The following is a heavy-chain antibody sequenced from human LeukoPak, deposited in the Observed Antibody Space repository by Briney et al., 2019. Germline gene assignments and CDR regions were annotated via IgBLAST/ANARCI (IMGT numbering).Heavy chain of an antibody. D-gene: IGHD6-13*01. J-gene: IGHJ4*02. CDR1: GGSISSSSYY. V-gene: IGHV4-61*01. CDR3: ARAYKSAAAGADFDY. CDR2: IYYSGST. Sequence: SETLSLTCTVSGGSISSSSYYWSWIRQPPGKGLEWIGYIYYSGSTNYNPSLKSRVTISVDTSKNQFSLKLSSVTAADTAVYYCARAYKSAAAGADFDYWGQGTLVTVSS.